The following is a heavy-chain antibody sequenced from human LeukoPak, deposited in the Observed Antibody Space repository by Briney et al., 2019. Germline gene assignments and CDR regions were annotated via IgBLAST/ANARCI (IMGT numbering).Heavy chain of an antibody. CDR3: ARGMRNYGDFWYFDY. D-gene: IGHD4-17*01. Sequence: GGSLRLSCAASGFTFDDYGMSWVRQAPGKGLEWVSGINWNGGSTGYADSVKGRFTISRDNAKNSLYLQMNSLRAEDTALYYCARGMRNYGDFWYFDYWGQGTLVTVSS. CDR2: INWNGGST. V-gene: IGHV3-20*04. J-gene: IGHJ4*02. CDR1: GFTFDDYG.